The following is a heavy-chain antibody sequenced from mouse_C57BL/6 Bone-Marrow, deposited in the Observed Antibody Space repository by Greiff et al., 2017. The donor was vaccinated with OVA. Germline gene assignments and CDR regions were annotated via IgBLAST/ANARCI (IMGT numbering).Heavy chain of an antibody. V-gene: IGHV5-17*01. Sequence: VQLQQSGGGLVKPGGSLQLSCAASGFTFSDYGMHWVRQAPEKGLEWVAYISSGSSTIYYADTVKGRFTFSRDNAKNTLFLQMTSLRSEDTAMYYCASVDVYYYGSSEYFDVWGTGTTVTVSS. J-gene: IGHJ1*03. CDR2: ISSGSSTI. D-gene: IGHD1-1*01. CDR3: ASVDVYYYGSSEYFDV. CDR1: GFTFSDYG.